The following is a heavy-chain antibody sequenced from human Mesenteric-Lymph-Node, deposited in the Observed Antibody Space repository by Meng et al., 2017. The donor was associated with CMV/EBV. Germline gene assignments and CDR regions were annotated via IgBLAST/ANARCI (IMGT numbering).Heavy chain of an antibody. CDR2: IKQDGSEK. J-gene: IGHJ6*02. CDR3: ARDDCSSTSCYFGYYYYGMDV. V-gene: IGHV3-7*01. Sequence: GGSLKISCAASGFTFSSYWMSWVRQAPGKGLEWVANIKQDGSEKYYVDSVKGRFTISRDNAKNSLYLQMNSLRAEDTAVYYCARDDCSSTSCYFGYYYYGMDVWGQGTTVTVSS. CDR1: GFTFSSYW. D-gene: IGHD2-2*01.